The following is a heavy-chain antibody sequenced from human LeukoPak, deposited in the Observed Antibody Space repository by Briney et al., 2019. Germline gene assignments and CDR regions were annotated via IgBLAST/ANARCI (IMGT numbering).Heavy chain of an antibody. CDR3: VRDLLLGGWYYFDS. Sequence: SETLSLTCTVSSGSISTYYWSWIRQPAGKGLEWIGRIYSGGSTNYNPSLKSRVTMSVDTSKNQFSLKLTSVTAADTAVYYCVRDLLLGGWYYFDSWGQGTLVTVSS. CDR1: SGSISTYY. J-gene: IGHJ4*02. V-gene: IGHV4-4*07. D-gene: IGHD6-19*01. CDR2: IYSGGST.